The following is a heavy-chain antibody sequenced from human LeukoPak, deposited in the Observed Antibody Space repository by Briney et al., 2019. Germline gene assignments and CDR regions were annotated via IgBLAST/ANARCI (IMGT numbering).Heavy chain of an antibody. D-gene: IGHD1-26*01. CDR1: GYTFTGYY. CDR3: ARLVGALVAFDI. Sequence: ASVKVSCKASGYTFTGYYMHWVRQAPGQGLEGMGWINTNSGGTNYAQKLQGRVTMTRDTPISTAYMELSRLTSNDTAVYYCARLVGALVAFDIWGQGTMVTVSS. V-gene: IGHV1-2*02. CDR2: INTNSGGT. J-gene: IGHJ3*02.